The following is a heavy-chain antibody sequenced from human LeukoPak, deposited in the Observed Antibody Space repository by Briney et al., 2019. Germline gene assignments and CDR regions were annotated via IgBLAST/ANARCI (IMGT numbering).Heavy chain of an antibody. CDR2: ISWNSGSI. CDR1: GFTFDDYA. CDR3: AKFTMVRGVIGWFDP. V-gene: IGHV3-9*01. D-gene: IGHD3-10*01. Sequence: GGSLRLSCAAAGFTFDDYAMHWVRQAPGKGLEWVSGISWNSGSIGYADSVKGRFTISRDNAKNSLYLQMNSLRAEDTALYYCAKFTMVRGVIGWFDPWGQGTLVTVSS. J-gene: IGHJ5*02.